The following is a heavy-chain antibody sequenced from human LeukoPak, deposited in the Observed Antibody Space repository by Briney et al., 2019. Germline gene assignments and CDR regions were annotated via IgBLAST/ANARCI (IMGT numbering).Heavy chain of an antibody. CDR2: IYHSGST. CDR3: ARSGRIAVAGTFKH. D-gene: IGHD6-19*01. V-gene: IGHV4-38-2*01. J-gene: IGHJ1*01. CDR1: GYSISSGYY. Sequence: TSETLSLTCAVSGYSISSGYYWGWIRQPPGKGLEWIGSIYHSGSTYYNPSLKSRVTISVDTSKNQFSLKLSPVTAADTAVYYCARSGRIAVAGTFKHWGQGTLVTVSS.